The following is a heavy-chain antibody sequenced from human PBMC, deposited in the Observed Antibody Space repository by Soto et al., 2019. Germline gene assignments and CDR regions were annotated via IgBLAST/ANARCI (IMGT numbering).Heavy chain of an antibody. CDR1: GGTFGKNA. CDR3: AESRAAAPPRVGMDV. Sequence: SVKVSCKASGGTFGKNAFSWVRQAPRQGLEWMGGIIPFFHAPNYAQKFQGRVTITADESMNMVFMEMSSLRSEDTAIYYCAESRAAAPPRVGMDVWGQGTTVTVSS. V-gene: IGHV1-69*13. D-gene: IGHD6-25*01. CDR2: IIPFFHAP. J-gene: IGHJ6*02.